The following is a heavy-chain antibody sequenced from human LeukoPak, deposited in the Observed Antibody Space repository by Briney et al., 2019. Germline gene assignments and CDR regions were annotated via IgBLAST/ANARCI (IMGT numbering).Heavy chain of an antibody. V-gene: IGHV1-46*01. Sequence: ASVKVSCTASGYTFTSYYMHWVRQAPGQELEWMGIINPSGGSTSYAQKYQRRVTMTRDTSTNTVYMELSSLRSEDTAVYFCARATLSDYFFNYWGQGTLVTVSS. CDR1: GYTFTSYY. CDR3: ARATLSDYFFNY. J-gene: IGHJ4*02. CDR2: INPSGGST.